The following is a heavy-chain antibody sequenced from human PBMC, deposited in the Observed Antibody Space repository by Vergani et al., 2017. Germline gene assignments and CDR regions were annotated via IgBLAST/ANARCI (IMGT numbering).Heavy chain of an antibody. V-gene: IGHV3-74*03. Sequence: DVHLAESGGGFFQPGGSLRLSCSASGFSFNSYWMHWVRQVPGKGLLWVSRIKSDGSITAYADSVKGRFTISRDNAQHTLYLQMDSLRAEDTAVYYCARDGWELLDYFYYMDVWGKGTTVTVSS. CDR1: GFSFNSYW. J-gene: IGHJ6*03. CDR2: IKSDGSIT. CDR3: ARDGWELLDYFYYMDV. D-gene: IGHD1-26*01.